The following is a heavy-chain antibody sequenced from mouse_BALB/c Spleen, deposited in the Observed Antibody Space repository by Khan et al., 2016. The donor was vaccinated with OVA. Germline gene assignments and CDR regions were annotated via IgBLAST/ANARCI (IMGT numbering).Heavy chain of an antibody. Sequence: VQLKQSGPELVKPGASVKISCKASGYSFTGYFMNWVMQSHGKSLEWIGRINPHIGETFYNPKFKGKATLTADESSSTAHMELRSLAYEDSAVYYCARIYGSDIDYWGQGTTLTVSS. J-gene: IGHJ2*01. V-gene: IGHV1-20*02. CDR3: ARIYGSDIDY. CDR2: INPHIGET. D-gene: IGHD1-1*01. CDR1: GYSFTGYF.